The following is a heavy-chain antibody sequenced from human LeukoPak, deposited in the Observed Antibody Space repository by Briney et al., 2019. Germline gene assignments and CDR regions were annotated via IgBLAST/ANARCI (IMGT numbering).Heavy chain of an antibody. CDR2: IYYSGST. CDR1: GGSISSSSYY. J-gene: IGHJ5*02. Sequence: SETLSLTCTVSGGSISSSSYYWGWIRQPPGKGLEWIGSIYYSGSTYYNPSLKSRVTISVDTSKNQFSLKLSSVTAADTAVYYCARGSITIFGVAQTEINWFDPWGQGTLVTVSS. V-gene: IGHV4-39*07. D-gene: IGHD3-3*01. CDR3: ARGSITIFGVAQTEINWFDP.